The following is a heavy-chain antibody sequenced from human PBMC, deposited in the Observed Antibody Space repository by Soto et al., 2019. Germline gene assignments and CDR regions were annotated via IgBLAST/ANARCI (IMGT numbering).Heavy chain of an antibody. CDR2: IYWDDDK. CDR3: AHSVVVAATPGEVIV. D-gene: IGHD2-15*01. V-gene: IGHV2-5*02. J-gene: IGHJ4*02. CDR1: GFSLSTSGVG. Sequence: QITLKESGPTLVKPTQTLTLTCTFSGFSLSTSGVGVGWIRQPPGKALEWLALIYWDDDKRYSPSLKSRLTITKDTSKNQVVLTMTNMDPVDPATYYCAHSVVVAATPGEVIVWGQGTLVTVSS.